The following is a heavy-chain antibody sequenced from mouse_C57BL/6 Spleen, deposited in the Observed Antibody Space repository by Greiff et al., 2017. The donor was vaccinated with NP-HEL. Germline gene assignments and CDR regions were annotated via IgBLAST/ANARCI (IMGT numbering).Heavy chain of an antibody. J-gene: IGHJ3*01. CDR1: GYTFTDYH. CDR3: ARGYDGSRGAGFAY. V-gene: IGHV1-18*01. Sequence: VQLQQSGPELVKPGASVKIPCKASGYTFTDYHMDWVKQSHGKSLEWIGDINPNNGGTIYNQTFKGKATLTVDKSSSTAYMERRSLTSEDTAVYYCARGYDGSRGAGFAYWGQGTLVTVSA. CDR2: INPNNGGT. D-gene: IGHD1-1*01.